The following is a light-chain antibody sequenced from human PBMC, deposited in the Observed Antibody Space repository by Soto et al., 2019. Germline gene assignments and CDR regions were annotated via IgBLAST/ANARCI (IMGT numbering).Light chain of an antibody. CDR2: GTS. V-gene: IGKV3-20*01. CDR1: QSVSSSY. J-gene: IGKJ5*01. Sequence: EIVLTQSPGTLSLSPGERATLSCSAIQSVSSSYLAWYQQKPGQAPRFLIYGTSSRATGIPDRFSGSGSGTDFSLTISSLQSEDFAVYYCQQYNNWPPITFGQGTRLEIK. CDR3: QQYNNWPPIT.